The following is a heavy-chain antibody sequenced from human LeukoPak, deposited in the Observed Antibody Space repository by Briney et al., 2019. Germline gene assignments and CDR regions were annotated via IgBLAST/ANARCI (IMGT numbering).Heavy chain of an antibody. J-gene: IGHJ4*02. CDR3: ARDGCSSTSCYLDY. CDR1: GGSISSYY. V-gene: IGHV4-59*06. Sequence: SETLSLTCTVSGGSISSYYWSWIRQHPGKGLEWIGYIYYSGSTYYNPSLKSRVTISVDTSKNQFSMKLSSVTAADTAVYYCARDGCSSTSCYLDYWGQGTLVTVSS. CDR2: IYYSGST. D-gene: IGHD2-2*01.